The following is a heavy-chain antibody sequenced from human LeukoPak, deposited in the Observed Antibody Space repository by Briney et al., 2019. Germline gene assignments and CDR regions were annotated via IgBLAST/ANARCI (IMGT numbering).Heavy chain of an antibody. CDR3: AKGMEYSSSQGVFDY. CDR2: ISGSSGST. J-gene: IGHJ4*02. CDR1: GFTFSSYA. Sequence: GGSLRLSCAASGFTFSSYAMSWVRQAPGKGLEWVSAISGSSGSTYYADSVKGRFTISRDNSKNTLYLQMNGLRAEDTAVYYCAKGMEYSSSQGVFDYWGQGTLVTVSS. D-gene: IGHD6-6*01. V-gene: IGHV3-23*01.